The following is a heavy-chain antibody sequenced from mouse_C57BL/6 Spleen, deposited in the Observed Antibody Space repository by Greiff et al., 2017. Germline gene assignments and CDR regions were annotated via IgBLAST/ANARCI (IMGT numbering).Heavy chain of an antibody. CDR3: ARRLLGYAMDY. J-gene: IGHJ4*01. CDR1: GYAFTNYL. Sequence: VKLQESGAELVRPGTSVKVSCKASGYAFTNYLIEWVKQRPGQGLEWIGVINPGSGGTNYNEKFKGKATLTADKSSSTAYMQLSSLTSEDSAVYFCARRLLGYAMDYWGQGTSVTVSS. V-gene: IGHV1-54*01. CDR2: INPGSGGT. D-gene: IGHD1-2*01.